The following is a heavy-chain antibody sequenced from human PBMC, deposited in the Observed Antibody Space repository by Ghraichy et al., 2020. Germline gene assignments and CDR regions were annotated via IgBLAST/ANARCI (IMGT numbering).Heavy chain of an antibody. D-gene: IGHD5-24*01. V-gene: IGHV3-23*01. Sequence: GGSLRLSCAASGFTFSTYAMAWVRQAPEKGLEWVSSRVGVGGGTFYADSVRGRFTISRDNSRDSLFLQMNSLRAEDTAVYYCARRGNYRGGAFDIWGRGTVVVVSS. CDR2: RVGVGGGT. CDR1: GFTFSTYA. J-gene: IGHJ3*02. CDR3: ARRGNYRGGAFDI.